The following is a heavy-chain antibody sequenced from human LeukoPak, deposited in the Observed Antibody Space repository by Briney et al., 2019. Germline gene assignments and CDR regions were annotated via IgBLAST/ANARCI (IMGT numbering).Heavy chain of an antibody. D-gene: IGHD5-18*01. CDR2: IIPIFGTA. CDR3: ALSHLDTAMAVFRWFDP. J-gene: IGHJ5*02. V-gene: IGHV1-69*06. CDR1: GGTFSSYA. Sequence: GASVKVSCKASGGTFSSYAISWVRQAPGQGLEWMGGIIPIFGTANYAQKFQGRVTITADKSTSTAYMELSSLRSEDTAVYYCALSHLDTAMAVFRWFDPWGQGTLVTVSS.